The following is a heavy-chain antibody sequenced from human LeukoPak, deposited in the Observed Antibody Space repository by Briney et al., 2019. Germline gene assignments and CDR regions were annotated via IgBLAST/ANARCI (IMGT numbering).Heavy chain of an antibody. CDR3: ARTAGRTFDY. J-gene: IGHJ4*02. V-gene: IGHV1-18*01. CDR2: TSSFSDNT. CDR1: GYTFTSYG. Sequence: ASVRVSCTTSGYTFTSYGISWVRQAPGQGLEWMGWTSSFSDNTKYAEKFQGRVTMTTEISTSTAYMELRSLRFDDTAVYYCARTAGRTFDYWGQGTLVTVSS. D-gene: IGHD6-6*01.